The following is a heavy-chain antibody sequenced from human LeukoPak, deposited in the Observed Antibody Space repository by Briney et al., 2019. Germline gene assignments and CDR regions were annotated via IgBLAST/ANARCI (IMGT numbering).Heavy chain of an antibody. CDR3: ATLTHYDSRSFAFDI. CDR2: INPDGTTT. J-gene: IGHJ3*02. CDR1: GFIFSMYW. Sequence: GGSLRLSCAASGFIFSMYWMYWVRQAPGKGLVWVSHINPDGTTTNYGDFVKGRFTISRDNAKKTLYLQMSSLRAEDTALYYCATLTHYDSRSFAFDIWGQGTMVTVSS. V-gene: IGHV3-74*01. D-gene: IGHD3-22*01.